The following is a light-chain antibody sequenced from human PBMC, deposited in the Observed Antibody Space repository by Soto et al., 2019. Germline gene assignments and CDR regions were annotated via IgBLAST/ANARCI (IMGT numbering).Light chain of an antibody. CDR3: QQYSSDST. J-gene: IGKJ1*01. CDR1: QSIYNW. CDR2: RAS. V-gene: IGKV1-5*03. Sequence: DIRMTQSPSTLSASVGDRVTITCRASQSIYNWLAWYQQKPGKAPKLLIYRASSLENGVPSRFSGRGSGTEFIFTITSLQPDDFATYNCQQYSSDSTFGQGTKVEIK.